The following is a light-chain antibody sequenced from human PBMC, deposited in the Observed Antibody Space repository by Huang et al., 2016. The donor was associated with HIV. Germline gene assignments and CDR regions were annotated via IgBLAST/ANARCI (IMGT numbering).Light chain of an antibody. J-gene: IGKJ2*01. CDR1: QSVNSK. Sequence: EIVMTQSPATVSVSPGARATLSCRASQSVNSKLAWYQQKPGQAPRLLIYGASTRASGIPARFSGSGSGTEFTLTISSLQSEDFAVYYCQQYNDWPPMYTFGQGTKLEIK. CDR2: GAS. V-gene: IGKV3-15*01. CDR3: QQYNDWPPMYT.